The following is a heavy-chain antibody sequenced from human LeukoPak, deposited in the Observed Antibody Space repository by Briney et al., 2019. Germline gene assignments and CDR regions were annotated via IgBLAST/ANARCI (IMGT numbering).Heavy chain of an antibody. CDR2: IYFGVST. J-gene: IGHJ4*02. Sequence: SETLSLTCTVSGASISSTTYYWGWIRQPPGKGLEWIGSIYFGVSTYYNPSLKSRVTISVDTSKNQFSLKLSSVTAADTAVYYCARRNGQDIVATFRRRYYFDYWGQGTLVTVSS. D-gene: IGHD5-12*01. CDR3: ARRNGQDIVATFRRRYYFDY. V-gene: IGHV4-39*07. CDR1: GASISSTTYY.